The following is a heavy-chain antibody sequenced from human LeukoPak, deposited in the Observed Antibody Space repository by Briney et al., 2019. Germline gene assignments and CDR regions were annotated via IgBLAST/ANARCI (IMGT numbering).Heavy chain of an antibody. CDR2: ISGSGGST. D-gene: IGHD6-19*01. Sequence: GGSLRLSCAASGFTLRRHWMSWVRQAPGKGLEWVSSISGSGGSTYYADSVKGRFTISRDNSKNTLYLQMNSLRAEDTAVYYCAKYSSSRLDYWGQGTLVTVSS. J-gene: IGHJ4*02. CDR3: AKYSSSRLDY. V-gene: IGHV3-23*01. CDR1: GFTLRRHW.